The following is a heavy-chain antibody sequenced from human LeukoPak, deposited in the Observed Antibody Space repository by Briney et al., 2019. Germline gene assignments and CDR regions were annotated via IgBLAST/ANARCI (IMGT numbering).Heavy chain of an antibody. Sequence: PSETLSLTCAVSGYSNSSGYFWDWIRQPPGKGLEWIGSIFHSGRTHYNPSLKSRVTISVDTSKNQFSLRLSSVTAADTAVYYCARRSGSGWNYFDYWGQGTLVTVSS. V-gene: IGHV4-38-2*01. CDR1: GYSNSSGYF. CDR2: IFHSGRT. J-gene: IGHJ4*02. CDR3: ARRSGSGWNYFDY. D-gene: IGHD6-19*01.